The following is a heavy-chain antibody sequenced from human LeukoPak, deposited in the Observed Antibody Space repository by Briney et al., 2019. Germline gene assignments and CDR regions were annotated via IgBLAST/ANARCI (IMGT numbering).Heavy chain of an antibody. CDR1: GFTFSSYA. V-gene: IGHV3-23*01. D-gene: IGHD3-3*01. Sequence: PGGSLRLSCAASGFTFSSYAMSWVRQAPGKGLEWVSAISGSGGSTYYADSVKGRFTISRDNSKNTLYLQMNSLRAEDTAVYYCAKEDTYYDFWSGYYCWYFDYWGQGTLVTVSS. J-gene: IGHJ4*02. CDR2: ISGSGGST. CDR3: AKEDTYYDFWSGYYCWYFDY.